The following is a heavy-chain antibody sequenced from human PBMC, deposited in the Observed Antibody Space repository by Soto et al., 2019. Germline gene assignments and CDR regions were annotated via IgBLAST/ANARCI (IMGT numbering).Heavy chain of an antibody. CDR2: SSNSGSFT. D-gene: IGHD1-1*01. J-gene: IGHJ4*02. CDR3: VRSGDNYNLLDY. Sequence: GGSLRLSCAASGFTFSDHYMSWIRQAPGKGLEWIGYSSNSGSFTRYADSVKGRFSISRDNAKNSLYLQINSLRGDDTATYFCVRSGDNYNLLDYWGQGTPVTVSP. CDR1: GFTFSDHY. V-gene: IGHV3-11*06.